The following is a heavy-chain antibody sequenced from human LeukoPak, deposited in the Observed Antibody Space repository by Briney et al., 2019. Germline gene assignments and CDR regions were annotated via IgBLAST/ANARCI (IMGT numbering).Heavy chain of an antibody. CDR1: GASINSHY. CDR2: IYISGST. D-gene: IGHD2-15*01. CDR3: ARALNPLPGTYYFDY. Sequence: PSETLSLTCTVSGASINSHYWSWIRQPAGKGLEWIRRIYISGSTNYNSSLQSRVTMSVDTSKNQFSLKLSSVTAADTAVYYCARALNPLPGTYYFDYWGQGTLVTVSS. J-gene: IGHJ4*02. V-gene: IGHV4-4*07.